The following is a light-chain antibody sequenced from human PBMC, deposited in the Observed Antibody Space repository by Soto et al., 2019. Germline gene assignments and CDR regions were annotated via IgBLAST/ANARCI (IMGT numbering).Light chain of an antibody. CDR1: SSDTAGYNY. CDR3: SSYTTSNTPLYV. V-gene: IGLV2-14*01. Sequence: QSVLTQPASVSGSPGQSFTISCTGTSSDTAGYNYVSWYQQHPGKAPKLMIYEVSNRPSGVSNRFSGSQSGNTASLTISGLQAEDEANYYCSSYTTSNTPLYVFGTGTKVTVL. J-gene: IGLJ1*01. CDR2: EVS.